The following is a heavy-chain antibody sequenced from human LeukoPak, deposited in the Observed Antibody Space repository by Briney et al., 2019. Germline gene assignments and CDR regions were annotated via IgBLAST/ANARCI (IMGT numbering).Heavy chain of an antibody. J-gene: IGHJ4*02. Sequence: PSETLSLTCTVSRGSIWSYYWSWIRQAPGTGLEWIGYIYYSGDAVYNPSLKGRLSISLDTSKSQFSLNLNSVTTADTAVYYCAGSNGLVTTILPDYWGQGTLVTVSS. V-gene: IGHV4-59*01. D-gene: IGHD2-21*02. CDR3: AGSNGLVTTILPDY. CDR2: IYYSGDA. CDR1: RGSIWSYY.